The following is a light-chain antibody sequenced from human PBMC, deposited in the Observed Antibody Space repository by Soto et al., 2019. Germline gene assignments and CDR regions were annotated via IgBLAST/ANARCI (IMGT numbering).Light chain of an antibody. Sequence: QSALTQPPSVSGSPGQSVAISCTGTSSDVGSYNRVSWYQQPPGAAPKLMIYEVSNRPSGVPDRFSGSKSGNTASLTISGLQAEDEADYYCNSYTGISTYVFGTGTKVTVL. CDR2: EVS. CDR3: NSYTGISTYV. J-gene: IGLJ1*01. V-gene: IGLV2-18*02. CDR1: SSDVGSYNR.